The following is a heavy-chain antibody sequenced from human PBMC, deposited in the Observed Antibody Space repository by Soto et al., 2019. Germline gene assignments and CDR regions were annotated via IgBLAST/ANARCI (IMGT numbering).Heavy chain of an antibody. Sequence: QVRLEESGPGLVKPSETLSLICSVSGGSVNNADYFWSWIRHHPENGLEWIGDIYYSGSTRYNPSFKTRATLSIDTSKTQCSLRLNSVAVADTAVYFCARDADYGGSRGGMDVWGRGTTVNVSS. CDR2: IYYSGST. D-gene: IGHD4-17*01. CDR3: ARDADYGGSRGGMDV. V-gene: IGHV4-31*03. J-gene: IGHJ6*02. CDR1: GGSVNNADYF.